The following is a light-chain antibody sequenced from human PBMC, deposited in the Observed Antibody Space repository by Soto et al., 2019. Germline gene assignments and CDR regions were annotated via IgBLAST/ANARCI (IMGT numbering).Light chain of an antibody. CDR2: EVS. J-gene: IGLJ2*01. CDR1: SSDVGGYNS. V-gene: IGLV2-8*01. Sequence: QSVLTQPPSASGSPGQSVTIPCTGTSSDVGGYNSVSWDPQHPGKVPKLMIYEVSKLPSGVPDRFSGSKSVNTASLTVSGLQAEDEADYYCSSYAGSNTLVFGGGTKVTVL. CDR3: SSYAGSNTLV.